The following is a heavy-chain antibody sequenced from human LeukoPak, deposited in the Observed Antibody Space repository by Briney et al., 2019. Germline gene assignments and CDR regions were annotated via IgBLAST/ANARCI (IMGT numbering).Heavy chain of an antibody. CDR2: ISSSSSYT. Sequence: GGSLRLSCAASGFTFSDYYMGWIRQAPGKGLEWVSYISSSSSYTNYADSVKGRFTISRDNAKNSLYLQMNSLRAEDTAVYYCARAPHYSNYGPYYYGMDVWAKGPRSPSP. V-gene: IGHV3-11*06. CDR1: GFTFSDYY. D-gene: IGHD4-11*01. CDR3: ARAPHYSNYGPYYYGMDV. J-gene: IGHJ6*02.